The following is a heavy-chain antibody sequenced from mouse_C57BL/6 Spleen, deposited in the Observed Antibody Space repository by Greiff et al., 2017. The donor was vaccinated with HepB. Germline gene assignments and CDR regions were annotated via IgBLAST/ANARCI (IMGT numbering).Heavy chain of an antibody. CDR1: GFTFSDYY. Sequence: EVKVVESEGGLVQPGSSMKLSCTASGFTFSDYYMAWVRQVPEKGLEWVANINYDGSSTYYLDSLKSRFIISRDNAKNILYLQMSSLKSEDTATYYCARLTYGSTPYAMDYWGQGTSVTVSS. J-gene: IGHJ4*01. D-gene: IGHD1-1*01. CDR2: INYDGSST. V-gene: IGHV5-16*01. CDR3: ARLTYGSTPYAMDY.